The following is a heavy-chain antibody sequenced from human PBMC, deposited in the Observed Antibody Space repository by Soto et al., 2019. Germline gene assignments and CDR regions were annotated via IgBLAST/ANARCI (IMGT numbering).Heavy chain of an antibody. Sequence: LRLSCAASGFTFSTYWMSWVRQAPGKGLEWVANIKEDGSEKYYVDSVEGRFTISRDNAKNSLYLQMTSLRAEDTALYYCARGWGYFDSSGFPYLYAMDVWGRGTTVTVSS. J-gene: IGHJ6*02. CDR2: IKEDGSEK. D-gene: IGHD3-22*01. V-gene: IGHV3-7*01. CDR3: ARGWGYFDSSGFPYLYAMDV. CDR1: GFTFSTYW.